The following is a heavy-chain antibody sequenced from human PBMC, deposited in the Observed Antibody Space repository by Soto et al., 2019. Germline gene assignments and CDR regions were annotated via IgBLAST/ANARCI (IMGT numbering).Heavy chain of an antibody. CDR1: VCSFSSFA. J-gene: IGHJ4*02. Sequence: PGGSLRLSCAASVCSFSSFAMHWVRQSPGKGLEWVAVIWTDGSNKDYADSVKGRFTISRDNSKNTLYLQMNSLRAEDTAVYYCARDPRYNWNGHYYFDYWGQGTLVTVS. D-gene: IGHD1-20*01. CDR3: ARDPRYNWNGHYYFDY. V-gene: IGHV3-33*01. CDR2: IWTDGSNK.